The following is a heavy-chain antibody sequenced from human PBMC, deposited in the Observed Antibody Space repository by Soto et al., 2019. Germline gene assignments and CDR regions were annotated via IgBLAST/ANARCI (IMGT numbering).Heavy chain of an antibody. CDR2: ISGSGFTT. CDR3: ARLRALYYYGSGRIPDAEFDY. V-gene: IGHV3-23*01. J-gene: IGHJ4*02. Sequence: PGGSLRLSCAASGFTFSNYAMTWVRQAPGKGLEWVSTISGSGFTTYYADSVKGRFTISRDNSKNTIYLQMTSLTAADTAVYYCARLRALYYYGSGRIPDAEFDYWGQGTLVTVSS. CDR1: GFTFSNYA. D-gene: IGHD3-10*01.